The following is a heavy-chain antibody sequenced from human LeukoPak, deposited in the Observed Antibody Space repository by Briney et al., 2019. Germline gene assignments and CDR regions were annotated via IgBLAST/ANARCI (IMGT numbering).Heavy chain of an antibody. D-gene: IGHD6-13*01. CDR1: GFTFSSYS. Sequence: PGGSLRLSCAASGFTFSSYSMNWVRQAPGKGLEWVSYISSSSSTIYYADSVKGRFTISRDNAKNSLYLQMNSLRAEDTAVYYCARGEAAAGYDYWGQGTLVTVSS. CDR3: ARGEAAAGYDY. J-gene: IGHJ4*02. CDR2: ISSSSSTI. V-gene: IGHV3-48*01.